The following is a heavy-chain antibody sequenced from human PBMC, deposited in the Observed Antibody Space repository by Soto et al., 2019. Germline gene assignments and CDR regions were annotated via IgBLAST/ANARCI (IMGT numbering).Heavy chain of an antibody. CDR2: IYYSGST. CDR1: GGSISSYY. V-gene: IGHV4-59*03. Sequence: SETLSLTCTVSGGSISSYYWSWIRQPPGKGLEWIGYIYYSGSTNYNPSLKSRVTISVDTSASTAYMELSSLRSEDTAVYYCAHIAVAGPRRHADAFDIWGQGTMVTVSS. J-gene: IGHJ3*02. CDR3: AHIAVAGPRRHADAFDI. D-gene: IGHD6-19*01.